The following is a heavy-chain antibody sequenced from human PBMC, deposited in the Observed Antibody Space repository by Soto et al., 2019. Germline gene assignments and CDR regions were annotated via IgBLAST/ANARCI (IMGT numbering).Heavy chain of an antibody. V-gene: IGHV1-69*02. CDR1: GGTFSSYT. D-gene: IGHD1-26*01. CDR2: FIPILDIA. J-gene: IGHJ4*02. CDR3: VRARSGSYDRDF. Sequence: QVQLVQSGAEVKKPGSSVKVSCKASGGTFSSYTISWVRQAPGQGLEWMGRFIPILDIANYAQKFQGRVTITADKSTNTAYMELSSLRSEDTAVYYCVRARSGSYDRDFWGQGTLVTVSS.